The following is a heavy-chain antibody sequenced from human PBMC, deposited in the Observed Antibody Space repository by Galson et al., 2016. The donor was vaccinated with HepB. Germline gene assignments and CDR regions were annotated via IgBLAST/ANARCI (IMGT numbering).Heavy chain of an antibody. CDR3: ARDRGGVGFYIDY. Sequence: SETLSLTCTVSGGSIRSSSFYWGWDRQTPGKGLEWIGSIFYSGGTHYNPSLKSRTTISVDTSKNQFFLRLVSMTAADTAVYFCARDRGGVGFYIDYWGQGVPVTVSS. V-gene: IGHV4-39*07. CDR1: GGSIRSSSFY. J-gene: IGHJ4*02. CDR2: IFYSGGT. D-gene: IGHD3-16*01.